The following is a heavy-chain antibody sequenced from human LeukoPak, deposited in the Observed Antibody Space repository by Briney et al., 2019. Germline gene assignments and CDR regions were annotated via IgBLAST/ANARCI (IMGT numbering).Heavy chain of an antibody. CDR1: GYTFTSYA. V-gene: IGHV1-3*01. J-gene: IGHJ4*02. D-gene: IGHD3-10*01. CDR3: ARDLYSLWGSGRPLFDY. CDR2: INAGNGNT. Sequence: ASVKVSCKASGYTFTSYAMHWVRQALGQRLEWMGWINAGNGNTKYSQKFQGRVTITRDTSASTAYMELSSLRSEDTAVYYCARDLYSLWGSGRPLFDYWGQGTLVTVSS.